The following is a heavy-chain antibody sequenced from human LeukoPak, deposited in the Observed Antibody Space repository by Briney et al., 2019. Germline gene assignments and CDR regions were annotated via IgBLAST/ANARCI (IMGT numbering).Heavy chain of an antibody. J-gene: IGHJ6*02. V-gene: IGHV4-34*01. CDR1: RGSFSGYY. CDR3: ASSGYCSSTSCLSLGMDV. CDR2: INHSGST. Sequence: SETLSLTCAVYRGSFSGYYWSWIRQPPGKGLEWIGEINHSGSTNYNPSLKSRVTISVDTSKNQFSLKLSSVTAADTAVYYCASSGYCSSTSCLSLGMDVWGQGTTVTVSS. D-gene: IGHD2-2*01.